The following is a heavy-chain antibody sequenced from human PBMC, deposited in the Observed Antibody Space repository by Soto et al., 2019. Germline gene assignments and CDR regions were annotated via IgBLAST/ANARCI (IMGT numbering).Heavy chain of an antibody. CDR1: GYDFAAYA. J-gene: IGHJ6*02. Sequence: QVQLVQSGAEVKQSGASVKVSCKTSGYDFAAYAINWVRQASGQGLEWMGWMNPINGATGSARKFQGRVSMTRNTATGTAYLELPSLRSDDTAVYYCGRGPSPRAPAGGTPYYYAMDVWGQGTTVTVSS. D-gene: IGHD6-13*01. V-gene: IGHV1-8*02. CDR2: MNPINGAT. CDR3: GRGPSPRAPAGGTPYYYAMDV.